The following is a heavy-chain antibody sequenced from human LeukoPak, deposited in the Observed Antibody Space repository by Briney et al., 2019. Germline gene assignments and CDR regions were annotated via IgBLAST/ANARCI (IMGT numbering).Heavy chain of an antibody. Sequence: GASVKVSCKASGYTFTGYYMHWVRQAPGQGLEWMGWMNPNSGNTGYARKFQGRVTMTRNTSISTAYMELSSLRSEDTAVYYCARGRQLPRDYWGQGTLVTVSS. V-gene: IGHV1-8*02. CDR3: ARGRQLPRDY. CDR2: MNPNSGNT. D-gene: IGHD3-10*01. J-gene: IGHJ4*02. CDR1: GYTFTGYY.